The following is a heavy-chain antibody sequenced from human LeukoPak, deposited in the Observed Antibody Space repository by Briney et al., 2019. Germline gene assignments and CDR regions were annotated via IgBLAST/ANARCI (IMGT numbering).Heavy chain of an antibody. CDR1: GGSISSYY. CDR3: ARGGYCSSTSCHYYYYYMDV. D-gene: IGHD2-2*01. CDR2: IYTSGST. V-gene: IGHV4-4*07. Sequence: SETLSLTCTVSGGSISSYYWSWIRQPAGKGLEWIGRIYTSGSTNYNPSLKSRVTMSVDTSKNQFSLKLSSVTAADTAVYYCARGGYCSSTSCHYYYYYMDVWGKGTTVTVSS. J-gene: IGHJ6*03.